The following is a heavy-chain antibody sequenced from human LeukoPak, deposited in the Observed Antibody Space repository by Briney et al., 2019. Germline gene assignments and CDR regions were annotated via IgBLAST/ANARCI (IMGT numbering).Heavy chain of an antibody. Sequence: GGSLRLSCAASGFTFSSYSMNWVRQAPGKGLEWVSSISSSSSYIYYADSVKGRFTISRDNSKNTLYLQMNSLRAEDTAVYYCARNWNDALDYWGQGTLVTVSS. V-gene: IGHV3-21*04. CDR1: GFTFSSYS. CDR2: ISSSSSYI. CDR3: ARNWNDALDY. J-gene: IGHJ4*02. D-gene: IGHD1-1*01.